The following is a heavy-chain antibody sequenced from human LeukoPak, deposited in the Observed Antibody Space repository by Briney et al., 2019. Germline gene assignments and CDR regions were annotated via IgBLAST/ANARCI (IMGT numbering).Heavy chain of an antibody. Sequence: GGSLRLSCAASGFTFSTYWVQWVRQAPGKGLVWVSRISSDGSITSYADSVKGRFTISRDNAKNTLYLQMNSLRAEDTAVYYCARHLNYYLDYWGQGTLVPVSS. CDR2: ISSDGSIT. V-gene: IGHV3-74*01. D-gene: IGHD3-10*01. J-gene: IGHJ4*02. CDR3: ARHLNYYLDY. CDR1: GFTFSTYW.